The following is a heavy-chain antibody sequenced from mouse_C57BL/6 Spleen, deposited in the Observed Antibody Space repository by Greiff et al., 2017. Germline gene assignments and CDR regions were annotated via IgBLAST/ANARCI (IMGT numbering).Heavy chain of an antibody. CDR3: GRDYGSREAMDY. CDR1: GYTFTSYW. Sequence: VKLQQSGAELVRPGSSVKLSCKASGYTFTSYWMRWVKQRPIQGLEWIGNIDPSDSETHYNQKFKDKATLTVDKSSSTAYMQLSSLTSEDSAVYYCGRDYGSREAMDYWGQGTTVTVAS. D-gene: IGHD1-1*01. V-gene: IGHV1-52*01. J-gene: IGHJ4*01. CDR2: IDPSDSET.